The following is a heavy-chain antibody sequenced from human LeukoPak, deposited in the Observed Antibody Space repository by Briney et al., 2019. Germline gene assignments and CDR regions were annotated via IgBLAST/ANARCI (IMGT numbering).Heavy chain of an antibody. V-gene: IGHV4-59*01. CDR3: ARTTEAHSWRTRYYDYYMDV. Sequence: TSETLSLTCTVSGGSISSYYWSWIRQPPGKGLEWIGYIYYSGSTNYNPSLKSRVTISVDTSKNQFSLKLSSVTAADTAVYYCARTTEAHSWRTRYYDYYMDVWGKGTTVTVSS. J-gene: IGHJ6*03. CDR2: IYYSGST. CDR1: GGSISSYY. D-gene: IGHD6-13*01.